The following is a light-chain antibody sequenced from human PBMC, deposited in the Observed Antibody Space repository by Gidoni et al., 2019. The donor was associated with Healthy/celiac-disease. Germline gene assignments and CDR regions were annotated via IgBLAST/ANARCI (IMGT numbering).Light chain of an antibody. Sequence: DIQMTQSHSTLSASVGDRVTITCRASQSISSWLAWYQQKPGKAPKLLIYKASSLESGVPSRFSGSGSGTEFTLAISSLQPDDFATYYCQQYNSYPSMYTFGQGTKLEIK. J-gene: IGKJ2*01. CDR1: QSISSW. CDR2: KAS. CDR3: QQYNSYPSMYT. V-gene: IGKV1-5*03.